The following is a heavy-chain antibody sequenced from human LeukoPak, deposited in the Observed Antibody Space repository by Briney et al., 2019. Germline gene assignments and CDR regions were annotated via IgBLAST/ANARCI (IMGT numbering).Heavy chain of an antibody. V-gene: IGHV4-59*01. CDR1: GGSISSYY. CDR3: TRENYEILTGRLYARDV. J-gene: IGHJ6*02. Sequence: PSETLSLTCTVSGGSISSYYWSWIRQPPGKGLEWIGYIYYSGSTNYNPSLKSRVTISVDKFKNKFSLNLNSVTAADTAVYYCTRENYEILTGRLYARDVWTQGTTVSVSS. CDR2: IYYSGST. D-gene: IGHD3-9*01.